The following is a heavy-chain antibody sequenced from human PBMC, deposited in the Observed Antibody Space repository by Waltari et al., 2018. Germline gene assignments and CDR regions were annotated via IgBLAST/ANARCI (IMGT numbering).Heavy chain of an antibody. Sequence: EVQLVESGGGLVKPGGSLRLSCAASGLTFSNPWMSWVRPPPGNGLEWVGRIKSKTDGGTTDYAAPVKGRFTISRDDSKNTLYLQMNSLKTEDTAVYYCTTGKLGYFDWLLLEDYWGQGTLVTVSS. CDR2: IKSKTDGGTT. CDR1: GLTFSNPW. J-gene: IGHJ4*02. D-gene: IGHD3-9*01. V-gene: IGHV3-15*01. CDR3: TTGKLGYFDWLLLEDY.